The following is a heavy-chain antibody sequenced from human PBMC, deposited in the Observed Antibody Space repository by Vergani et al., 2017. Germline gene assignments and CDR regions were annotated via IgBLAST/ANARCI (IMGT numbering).Heavy chain of an antibody. CDR2: INPSGGST. V-gene: IGHV1-46*01. Sequence: QVQLVQSGAEVKKPGASVKVSCKASGYTFTSYYMHLVRQAPGQGLEWMGIINPSGGSTSYAQKFQGRVTMTTDTSTSTAYMVLRSLRSDDTAVYYCARDLWDGFDYWGQGTLVTVSS. CDR1: GYTFTSYY. D-gene: IGHD1-26*01. CDR3: ARDLWDGFDY. J-gene: IGHJ4*02.